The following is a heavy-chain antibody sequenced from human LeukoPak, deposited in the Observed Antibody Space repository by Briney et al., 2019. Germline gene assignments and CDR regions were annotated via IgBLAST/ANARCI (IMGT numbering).Heavy chain of an antibody. D-gene: IGHD2-21*02. CDR1: GGTFSSYA. J-gene: IGHJ3*02. CDR2: IIPILGIA. Sequence: ASVKVSCKASGGTFSSYAISWVRQAPGQGLEWMGRIIPILGIANYAQKFQGRVTITADKSTSTAYMELSSLRSEDTAVYYCARGGDWTAFDIWGQGTMVTVSS. V-gene: IGHV1-69*04. CDR3: ARGGDWTAFDI.